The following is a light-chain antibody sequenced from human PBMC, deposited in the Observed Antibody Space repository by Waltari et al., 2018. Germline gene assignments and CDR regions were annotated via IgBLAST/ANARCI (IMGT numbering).Light chain of an antibody. V-gene: IGLV2-23*01. CDR3: YSDAGFNAPNYF. J-gene: IGLJ1*01. CDR2: DDS. CDR1: SSDIGSYDF. Sequence: QSALTQPASVSGAPGQSITSSCTATSSDIGSYDFVSWYQHHPGTATTPILHDDSKGPPGVCNPVPVSSSDKTASLTLSGIQVEDEDEYYYYSDAGFNAPNYFFGTGTKVTVL.